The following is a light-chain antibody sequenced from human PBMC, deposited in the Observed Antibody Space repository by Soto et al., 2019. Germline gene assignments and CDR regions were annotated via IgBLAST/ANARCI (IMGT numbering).Light chain of an antibody. V-gene: IGKV3-20*01. CDR3: LQYGASQWT. CDR1: QSVSSSY. J-gene: IGKJ1*01. Sequence: EIVLTQSPGTLSLSPGERATLSCRASQSVSSSYLAWYQQKPGQAPRLLIYGISSRATGIPDRFSGSGSGTDFTLTVSRLEPEDFAVYYCLQYGASQWTFGRGTKVEI. CDR2: GIS.